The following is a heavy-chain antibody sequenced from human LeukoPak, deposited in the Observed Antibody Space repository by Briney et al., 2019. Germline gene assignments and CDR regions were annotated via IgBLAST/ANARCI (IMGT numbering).Heavy chain of an antibody. CDR3: ASWRCTYGPFDY. CDR2: LYYNGSA. Sequence: SETLSLTCTVSGGSVSSSGYYWGWVRQPPGKGLEWIGSLYYNGSAYYKPSLKSRVTISLDTSRNLLSLNLSSVTAADTAVYYCASWRCTYGPFDYWGQGTLVIVSS. CDR1: GGSVSSSGYY. V-gene: IGHV4-39*07. D-gene: IGHD3-3*01. J-gene: IGHJ4*02.